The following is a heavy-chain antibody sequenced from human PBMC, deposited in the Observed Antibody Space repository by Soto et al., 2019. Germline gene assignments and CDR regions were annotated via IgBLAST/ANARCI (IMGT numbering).Heavy chain of an antibody. D-gene: IGHD4-4*01. Sequence: EVQLLESGGGLVQPGGSLRLSCAASGLTFSGYGMSWVRQAPGTGLEWVSAISGSGSTTYYADSVKGRFTISRDDSKNILFLQMNSLRAEDTAVYYCVTRSRGLQSSPPRLDSWGQATLVTVSS. CDR2: ISGSGSTT. J-gene: IGHJ4*02. CDR1: GLTFSGYG. V-gene: IGHV3-23*01. CDR3: VTRSRGLQSSPPRLDS.